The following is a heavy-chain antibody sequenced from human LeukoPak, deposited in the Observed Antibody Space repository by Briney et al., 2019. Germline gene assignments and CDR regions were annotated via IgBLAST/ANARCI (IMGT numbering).Heavy chain of an antibody. CDR3: ARDYYDRRTWGYYYYYMDV. Sequence: PGGSLRLSCAASGFTFSSYSMIWVRQAPGKGLEWVSSISSSSSYIYYADSVKGRFTISRDNAKNSLYLQMNSLRAEDTAVYYCARDYYDRRTWGYYYYYMDVWGKGTTVTVSS. D-gene: IGHD3-22*01. J-gene: IGHJ6*03. V-gene: IGHV3-21*01. CDR2: ISSSSSYI. CDR1: GFTFSSYS.